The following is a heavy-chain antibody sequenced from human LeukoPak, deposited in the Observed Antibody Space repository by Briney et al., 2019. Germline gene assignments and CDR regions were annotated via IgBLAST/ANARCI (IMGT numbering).Heavy chain of an antibody. V-gene: IGHV3-30*18. CDR2: ISYDGSNK. CDR1: GFTFSSYG. J-gene: IGHJ5*02. D-gene: IGHD5-18*01. Sequence: PGGSLRLSCAASGFTFSSYGMHWVRQAPGKGLEWVAVISYDGSNKYYADSVKGRFTISRDNPKNTLYLQMNSLRAEDTAVYYCAKDVGTAMVSWGQGTLVTVSS. CDR3: AKDVGTAMVS.